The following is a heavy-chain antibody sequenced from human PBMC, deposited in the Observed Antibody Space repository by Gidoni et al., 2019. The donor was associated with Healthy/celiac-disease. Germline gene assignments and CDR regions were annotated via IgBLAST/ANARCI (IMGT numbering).Heavy chain of an antibody. J-gene: IGHJ4*02. V-gene: IGHV4-39*01. CDR3: ARQEVVAATGD. Sequence: QLQLQDSGPGLVKPSATLSLTCTVSGCSISSSSYYWGWIRQTPGKGLEWIGSIYYSGSTYYNPSLKSRVTISVDTSKNQFSLKLSSVTAADTAVYYCARQEVVAATGDWGQGTLVTVSS. CDR1: GCSISSSSYY. CDR2: IYYSGST. D-gene: IGHD2-15*01.